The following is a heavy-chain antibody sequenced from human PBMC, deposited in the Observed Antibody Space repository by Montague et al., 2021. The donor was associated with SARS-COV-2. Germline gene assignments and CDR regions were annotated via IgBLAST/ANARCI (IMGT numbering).Heavy chain of an antibody. CDR3: APLGFDSRSYYTPHNWFDP. CDR2: IYWDDDE. CDR1: GISLSTSGVG. V-gene: IGHV2-5*02. J-gene: IGHJ5*02. D-gene: IGHD3-10*01. Sequence: PALVKPTQTLTLTCTFSGISLSTSGVGVAWIRQPPGKALEWLPLIYWDDDERYSPSMRSRLTITKDTSENQVVLRMTNMDPMDTATYYCAPLGFDSRSYYTPHNWFDPWGQGILVTVSS.